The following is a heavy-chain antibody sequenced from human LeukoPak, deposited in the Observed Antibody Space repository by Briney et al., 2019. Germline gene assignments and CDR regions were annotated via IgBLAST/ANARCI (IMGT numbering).Heavy chain of an antibody. CDR2: INTNTGNP. CDR1: GYTFTSYA. D-gene: IGHD3-9*01. Sequence: GASVKVSCNASGYTFTSYAMNWVRQAPGHGLEWRGWINTNTGNPTYAQGFTGRIVFSLDTSVSTAYLQISSLKAEDTALYYCARDLLTGYYPRGYYYGMDVWGQGTTVTVSS. V-gene: IGHV7-4-1*02. J-gene: IGHJ6*02. CDR3: ARDLLTGYYPRGYYYGMDV.